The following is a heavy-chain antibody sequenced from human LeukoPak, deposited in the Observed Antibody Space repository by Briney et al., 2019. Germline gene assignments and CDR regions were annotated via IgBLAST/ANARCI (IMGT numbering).Heavy chain of an antibody. V-gene: IGHV4-59*08. J-gene: IGHJ6*02. CDR1: GGSISSYY. CDR2: IYYSGST. CDR3: ARHNGTYYDFWSGYSTYYGMDV. Sequence: SETLSLTCTVSGGSISSYYWSWIRQPPGKGLEWIGYIYYSGSTNYNPSLKSRVTIPVDTSKNQFSLKLSSVTAADTAVYYCARHNGTYYDFWSGYSTYYGMDVWGQGTTVTVSS. D-gene: IGHD3-3*01.